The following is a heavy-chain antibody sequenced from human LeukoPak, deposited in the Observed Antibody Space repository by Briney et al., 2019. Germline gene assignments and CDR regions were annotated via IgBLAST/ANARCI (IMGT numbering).Heavy chain of an antibody. V-gene: IGHV4-59*01. Sequence: SETLTLTCTVSGGSINSYYWSWIRQPPGKGLEWIGYIYNTETTNYNPSLESRVTISVYTSGNQFSLKLSSVTAADTAVYYCVMQRDGYNWGFDYWGQGTLVTVSS. CDR3: VMQRDGYNWGFDY. CDR2: IYNTETT. J-gene: IGHJ4*02. D-gene: IGHD5-24*01. CDR1: GGSINSYY.